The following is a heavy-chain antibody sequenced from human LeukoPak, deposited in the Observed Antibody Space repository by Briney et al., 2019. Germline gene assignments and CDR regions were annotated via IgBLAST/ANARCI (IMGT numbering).Heavy chain of an antibody. Sequence: ASVKVSCKASGHTFSNYYMHWVRQAPGQGLEWMGIINPSGGSTSYEQKFQGRVTMTRDTSTSTVCMEMSSLTSEDTAVYYCARGTYYYDSSGSGAFDIWGQGTMVTVSS. J-gene: IGHJ3*02. CDR2: INPSGGST. CDR1: GHTFSNYY. CDR3: ARGTYYYDSSGSGAFDI. D-gene: IGHD3-22*01. V-gene: IGHV1-46*01.